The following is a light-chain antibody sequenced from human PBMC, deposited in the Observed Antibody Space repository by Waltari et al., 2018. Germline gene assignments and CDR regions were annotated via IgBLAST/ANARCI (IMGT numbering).Light chain of an antibody. Sequence: SYELTQPPSVSVSPGQTASITCSGDKLGDKYACWYQQKPGQSPVLVIYQDSKRPSGIPDRFSGSNAGNTVTLTISGTQAMDEADYYLQAWESSTGVFGTGTKVTVL. CDR2: QDS. CDR3: QAWESSTGV. CDR1: KLGDKY. V-gene: IGLV3-1*01. J-gene: IGLJ1*01.